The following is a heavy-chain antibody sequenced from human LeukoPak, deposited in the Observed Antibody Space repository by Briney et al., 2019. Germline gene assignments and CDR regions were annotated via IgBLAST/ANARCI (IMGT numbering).Heavy chain of an antibody. CDR3: ARVPMTTVTLDY. CDR2: ISSSGSTI. CDR1: GFTFSSYA. D-gene: IGHD4-17*01. Sequence: AGGSLRLSCAASGFTFSSYAMSWIRQAPGKGLEWVSYISSSGSTIYYADSVKGRFTISRDNAKTSLYLQMNSLRAEDTAVYYCARVPMTTVTLDYWGQGTLVTVSS. V-gene: IGHV3-11*01. J-gene: IGHJ4*02.